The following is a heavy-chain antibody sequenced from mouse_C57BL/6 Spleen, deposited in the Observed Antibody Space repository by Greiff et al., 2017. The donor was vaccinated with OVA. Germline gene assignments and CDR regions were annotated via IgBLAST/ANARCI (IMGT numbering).Heavy chain of an antibody. J-gene: IGHJ1*03. Sequence: EVQLQQPGAELVKPGASVKMSCKASGYTFTSYWITWVKQSHGKSLEWIGDINPNNGGTIYNQKFKGKATLTVDKSSSTAYMELRSLTSEDTAVYYCARSPGTGYFDVWGTGTTVTVSS. V-gene: IGHV1-18*01. CDR1: GYTFTSYW. CDR3: ARSPGTGYFDV. CDR2: INPNNGGT. D-gene: IGHD3-3*01.